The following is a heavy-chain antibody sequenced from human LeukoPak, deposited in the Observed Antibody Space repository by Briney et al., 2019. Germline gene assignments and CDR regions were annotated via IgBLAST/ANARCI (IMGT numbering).Heavy chain of an antibody. CDR1: GFTVSSNY. CDR2: IYSAGST. J-gene: IGHJ4*02. Sequence: GGSLRLSCAASGFTVSSNYMNWVRQAPGKGLEWVSVIYSAGSTYYADSVRGRFTVSRDNSKNTLYLQMNSLRAEDTAVYYCAKEGSGSYLFDYWGQGTLVTVSP. V-gene: IGHV3-53*01. CDR3: AKEGSGSYLFDY. D-gene: IGHD1-26*01.